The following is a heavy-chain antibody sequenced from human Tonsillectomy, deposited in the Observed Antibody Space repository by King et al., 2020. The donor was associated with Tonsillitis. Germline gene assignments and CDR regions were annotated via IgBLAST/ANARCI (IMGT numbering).Heavy chain of an antibody. J-gene: IGHJ6*02. D-gene: IGHD3-16*01. Sequence: VQLQESGPRLVKASETLSLTFTGSGDSISIYYWSWIRQPAGEGLEWSGRMYTSGSTNHNPSLKSRVTMSVDTSKNQFSLKLSSVTAADTAVYYCARDRDDYIWGSFGMDVWGQGTTVIVSS. CDR3: ARDRDDYIWGSFGMDV. V-gene: IGHV4-4*07. CDR2: MYTSGST. CDR1: GDSISIYY.